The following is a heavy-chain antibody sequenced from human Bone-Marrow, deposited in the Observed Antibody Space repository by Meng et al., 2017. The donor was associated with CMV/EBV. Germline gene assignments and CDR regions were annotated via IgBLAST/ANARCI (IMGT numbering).Heavy chain of an antibody. CDR2: IYTSGST. CDR1: GGSISSYY. V-gene: IGHV4-4*07. D-gene: IGHD1-26*01. CDR3: ARRGGSYHYWRYFDY. J-gene: IGHJ4*02. Sequence: GSLRLSCTVSGGSISSYYWSWIRQPAGKGLEWIGRIYTSGSTNYNPSLKSRVTMSVDTSKNQFSLKLSSVTAADTAVYYCARRGGSYHYWRYFDYWGQGTLVTVSS.